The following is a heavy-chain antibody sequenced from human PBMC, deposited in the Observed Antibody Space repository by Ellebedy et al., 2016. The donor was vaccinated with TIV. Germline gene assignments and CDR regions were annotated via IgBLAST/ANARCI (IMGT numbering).Heavy chain of an antibody. CDR1: GFTFSSYD. D-gene: IGHD3-10*01. CDR2: IDIGGAP. CDR3: AREFIRTGFWYFDL. Sequence: GESLKISXAASGFTFSSYDMHWVRQTAEKGLEWVSAIDIGGAPYHSGSVKGRFTISRENAKNALYLQMDSLRTGDTGVYYCAREFIRTGFWYFDLWGRGTLVTVSS. V-gene: IGHV3-13*05. J-gene: IGHJ2*01.